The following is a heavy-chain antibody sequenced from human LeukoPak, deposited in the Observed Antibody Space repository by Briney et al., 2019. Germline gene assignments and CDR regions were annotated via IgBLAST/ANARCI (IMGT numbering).Heavy chain of an antibody. Sequence: SETLSLTCNVSGGSISSSGYYWGWIRQPPGKGLEWIGGIYYGGSTYYNPSLKSRVTISVDTSKNQFSLKLSSVTAADTAMYYCARKYCSGGDCYSNYWGQGTLVTVSS. CDR2: IYYGGST. D-gene: IGHD2-15*01. V-gene: IGHV4-39*01. CDR3: ARKYCSGGDCYSNY. CDR1: GGSISSSGYY. J-gene: IGHJ4*02.